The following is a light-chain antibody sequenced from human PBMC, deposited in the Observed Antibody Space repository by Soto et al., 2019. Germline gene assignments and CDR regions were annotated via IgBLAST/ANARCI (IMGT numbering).Light chain of an antibody. Sequence: EIVMTQSPATLSVSPGERATLSCRASQSISSNLAWYQQKAGPAPRLLMYGASTRATGIPARFSGSGSGTEFTLTISSLQSEDFAVYYCQQYNNWPLTFGGGTKVEIK. V-gene: IGKV3-15*01. CDR1: QSISSN. CDR2: GAS. CDR3: QQYNNWPLT. J-gene: IGKJ4*01.